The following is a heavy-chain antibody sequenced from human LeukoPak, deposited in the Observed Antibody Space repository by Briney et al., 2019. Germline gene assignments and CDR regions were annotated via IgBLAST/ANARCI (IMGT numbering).Heavy chain of an antibody. V-gene: IGHV1-24*01. D-gene: IGHD6-19*01. J-gene: IGHJ4*02. CDR1: GYTLTELS. Sequence: ASVKVSCKVSGYTLTELSMHWVRQAPGKGLERMGGFDPEDGETIYAQKFQGRVTMTRDTSTSTVYMELSSLRSEDTAVYYCARAQDGIAVAAYYFDYWGQGTLVTVSS. CDR2: FDPEDGET. CDR3: ARAQDGIAVAAYYFDY.